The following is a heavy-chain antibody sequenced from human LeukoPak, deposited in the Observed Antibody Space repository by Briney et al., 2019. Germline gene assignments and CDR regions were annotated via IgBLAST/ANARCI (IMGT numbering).Heavy chain of an antibody. V-gene: IGHV4-39*01. J-gene: IGHJ6*03. Sequence: SETLSLTCTVSGDSISSRSYYWGWIRQPPGKGLEWIGSVYYSGSTYYNPSLKSRVTISVDTSKNQFSLKLSSVTAADTAVYYCARGVGEAATYYYYYYMDVWGKGTTVTISS. CDR1: GDSISSRSYY. D-gene: IGHD3-16*01. CDR2: VYYSGST. CDR3: ARGVGEAATYYYYYYMDV.